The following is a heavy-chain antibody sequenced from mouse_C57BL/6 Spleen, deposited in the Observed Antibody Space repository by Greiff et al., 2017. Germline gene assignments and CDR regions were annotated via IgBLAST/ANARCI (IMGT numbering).Heavy chain of an antibody. V-gene: IGHV1-59*01. Sequence: QVQLQQPGAELVRPGTSVKLSCKASGYTFTSYWMHWVKQRPGQGLEWIGVIDPSDSYTNYNQKFKGKATLTVDTSSSTAYMQLSRLTSEDSAVYYCARPDYWGQGTTLTVSS. CDR3: ARPDY. CDR2: IDPSDSYT. J-gene: IGHJ2*01. CDR1: GYTFTSYW.